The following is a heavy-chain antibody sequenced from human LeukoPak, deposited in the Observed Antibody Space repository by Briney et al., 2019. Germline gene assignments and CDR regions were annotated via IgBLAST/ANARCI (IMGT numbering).Heavy chain of an antibody. CDR1: GVSIRSYS. J-gene: IGHJ4*02. V-gene: IGHV4-4*07. CDR3: AREEEGDYSDYFDY. CDR2: IQTSGST. Sequence: SETLSLTCSVSGVSIRSYSWSWIRQPSGKGLEWIGRIQTSGSTNYNPSLRSRVTMSVDTSKNQFPLKLSSVTAADTAVYYCAREEEGDYSDYFDYWGQGTLVTVSS. D-gene: IGHD2-15*01.